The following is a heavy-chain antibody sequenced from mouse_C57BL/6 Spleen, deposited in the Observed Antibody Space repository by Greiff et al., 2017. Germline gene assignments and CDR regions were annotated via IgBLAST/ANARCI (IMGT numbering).Heavy chain of an antibody. CDR3: ARSGNYVDYYAMDY. CDR2: ISSGSSTI. V-gene: IGHV5-17*01. J-gene: IGHJ4*01. Sequence: EVQRVESGGGLVKPGGSLKLSCAASGFTFSDYGMHWVRQAPEKGLEWVAYISSGSSTIYYADTVKGRFPITRDNAKNTLFLQMTSRRSEDTAMYYCARSGNYVDYYAMDYWGQGTSVTVSS. D-gene: IGHD2-1*01. CDR1: GFTFSDYG.